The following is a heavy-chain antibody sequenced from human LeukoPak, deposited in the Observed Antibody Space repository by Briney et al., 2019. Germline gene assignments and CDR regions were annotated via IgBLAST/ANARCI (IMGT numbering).Heavy chain of an antibody. CDR1: GGIFSKYG. CDR2: IIPTFDIA. V-gene: IGHV1-69*10. CDR3: ARSSRAGKSLNY. J-gene: IGHJ4*02. Sequence: GASVKVSCKASGGIFSKYGISWVRQAPGQGLEWMGGIIPTFDIANYAQKFQGRVTISADKSTSTDYMELSSLRSEDTAMYYCARSSRAGKSLNYWGQGTLVTVSS.